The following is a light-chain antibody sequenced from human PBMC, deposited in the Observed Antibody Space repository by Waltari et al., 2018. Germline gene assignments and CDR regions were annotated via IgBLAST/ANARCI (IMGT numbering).Light chain of an antibody. J-gene: IGKJ4*01. Sequence: DIQMTQSPSTLSASAGDRVTITCRASESISSWLAWYQQKPGKAPKLRIYKASTLETGVPSSFRGSESGTEFTLTISSLQPDDFASYYCQQYKSFPLAFGGGTKVEI. V-gene: IGKV1-5*03. CDR1: ESISSW. CDR3: QQYKSFPLA. CDR2: KAS.